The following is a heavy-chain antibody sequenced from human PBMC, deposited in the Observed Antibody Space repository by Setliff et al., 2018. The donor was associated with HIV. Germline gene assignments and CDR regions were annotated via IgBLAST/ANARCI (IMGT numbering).Heavy chain of an antibody. CDR2: VYTSGST. V-gene: IGHV4-61*02. D-gene: IGHD2-21*01. CDR3: ARVGLAYSGDMDV. J-gene: IGHJ6*03. Sequence: PSETLSLTCTVSGDSISSGSYYWSWIRQPAGKGLEWIGRVYTSGSTDYNPSLNSRLTISMDTSRNQFSLRLNSVTAADTAVYFCARVGLAYSGDMDVWGKGTTVTVSS. CDR1: GDSISSGSYY.